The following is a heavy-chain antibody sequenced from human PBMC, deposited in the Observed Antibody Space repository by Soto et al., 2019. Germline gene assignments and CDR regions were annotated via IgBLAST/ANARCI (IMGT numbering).Heavy chain of an antibody. V-gene: IGHV4-59*01. CDR1: GGSISGSY. CDR2: VYYTGST. CDR3: ARSGGAMVTGYYYYYYGMDV. J-gene: IGHJ6*02. Sequence: SETLSLTCSVSGGSISGSYWSWIRQSPGKGLEWLGYVYYTGSTNYSPSLRSRVSISVDTSKNEFSLRLSSVTAADTAVYYCARSGGAMVTGYYYYYYGMDVWGQGTTVTVSS. D-gene: IGHD5-18*01.